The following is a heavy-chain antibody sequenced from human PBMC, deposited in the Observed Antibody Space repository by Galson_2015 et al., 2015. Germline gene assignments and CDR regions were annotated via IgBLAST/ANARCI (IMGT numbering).Heavy chain of an antibody. CDR2: IYSGGST. V-gene: IGHV3-66*01. CDR1: GFIFRSYW. D-gene: IGHD3-9*01. CDR3: ASDILTTYMRDF. Sequence: SLRLSCAASGFIFRSYWISWVRQAPGRGLEWVSVIYSGGSTYYADSVKGRFTISRDNSKNTLYLQMNSLRAEDTAVYYCASDILTTYMRDFWGQGTLVTVSS. J-gene: IGHJ4*02.